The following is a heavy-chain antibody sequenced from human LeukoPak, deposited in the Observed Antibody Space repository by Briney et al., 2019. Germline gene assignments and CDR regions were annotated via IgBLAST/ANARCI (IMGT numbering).Heavy chain of an antibody. CDR2: INQDGSEK. V-gene: IGHV3-7*01. J-gene: IGHJ6*02. Sequence: GGSLRLSCAASGFTFSNHWMSWVRQAPGKGLEWVANINQDGSEKYYVDSVKGRFTVSRDNAKNSLDLQMNTLRADDTAVYYCARRKLTYYYGMDVWGQGTTVTVSS. D-gene: IGHD1-7*01. CDR1: GFTFSNHW. CDR3: ARRKLTYYYGMDV.